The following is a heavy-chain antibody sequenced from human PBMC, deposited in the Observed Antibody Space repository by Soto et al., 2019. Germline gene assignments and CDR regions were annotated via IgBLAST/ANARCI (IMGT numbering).Heavy chain of an antibody. D-gene: IGHD3-16*01. J-gene: IGHJ3*02. CDR1: GFSFSTSE. Sequence: EVQLVESGGGLVQPGGSLRLSCAASGFSFSTSEMNWVRQAPGKGLEWISYISKSSVTTHYADSVKGRFTISRDNANNSLFLEMNSLRVKDTALYCCAPRKFGSFNIAAFEIWGQGTMVTVSS. CDR3: APRKFGSFNIAAFEI. V-gene: IGHV3-48*03. CDR2: ISKSSVTT.